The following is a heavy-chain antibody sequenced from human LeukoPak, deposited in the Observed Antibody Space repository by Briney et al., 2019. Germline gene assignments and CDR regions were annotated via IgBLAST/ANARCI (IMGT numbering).Heavy chain of an antibody. CDR2: IIPIFGTA. V-gene: IGHV1-69*06. J-gene: IGHJ4*02. D-gene: IGHD3-3*01. CDR3: ARDAYYDFWSGYPRYFDY. Sequence: ASVKVSCKASGGTFSSYAISWVRQAPGQGLEWMGGIIPIFGTANYAQKFQGRVTITADKSTSTAYMELSSLRSEDTAVYYCARDAYYDFWSGYPRYFDYWGQGTLVTVSS. CDR1: GGTFSSYA.